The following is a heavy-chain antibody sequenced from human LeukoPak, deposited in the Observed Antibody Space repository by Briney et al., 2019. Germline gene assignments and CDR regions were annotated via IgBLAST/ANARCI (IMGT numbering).Heavy chain of an antibody. V-gene: IGHV3-23*01. Sequence: GSLRLSCAASGFSFINYAMSWVRQAPGKGLEWVSGIDESGDSAYYADSVKGRFTISRDNSKNTLSLQMNSLRAEDTAVYYCASSGSYRFDYWGQGTLVTVSS. CDR3: ASSGSYRFDY. CDR2: IDESGDSA. CDR1: GFSFINYA. J-gene: IGHJ4*02. D-gene: IGHD1-26*01.